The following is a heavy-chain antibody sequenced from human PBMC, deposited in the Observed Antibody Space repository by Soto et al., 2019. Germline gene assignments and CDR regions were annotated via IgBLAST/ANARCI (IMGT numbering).Heavy chain of an antibody. Sequence: EVQVLESGGNSVQPGGSLRLSCAASGFTFGTYTMSWVRLAPGKGLEWVSAISATGDSTYYADSVKGRFTISRDNSKNTLYVQMDSLRVEDTALYYCVTHWGGATVLRGLAVWGHGTTVTVSS. D-gene: IGHD3-10*01. J-gene: IGHJ6*02. V-gene: IGHV3-23*01. CDR1: GFTFGTYT. CDR3: VTHWGGATVLRGLAV. CDR2: ISATGDST.